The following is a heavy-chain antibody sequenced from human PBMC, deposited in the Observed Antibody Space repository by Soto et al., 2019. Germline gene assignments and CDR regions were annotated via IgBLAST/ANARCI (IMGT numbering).Heavy chain of an antibody. CDR3: ARGGRLVDY. Sequence: EVLLLESGGGLVQPGGSLRLSCAASGFTFSDYAMSWVRQAPGKGLEWVSLISGSGDKTYYPDSVRGRFTISRDNSKNTVYLQMNSLSAEDTALYYCARGGRLVDYWGQGTLVTVSS. CDR2: ISGSGDKT. D-gene: IGHD3-9*01. V-gene: IGHV3-23*01. CDR1: GFTFSDYA. J-gene: IGHJ4*02.